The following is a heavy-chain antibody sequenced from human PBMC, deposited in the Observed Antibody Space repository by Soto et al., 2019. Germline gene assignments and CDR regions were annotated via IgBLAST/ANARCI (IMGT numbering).Heavy chain of an antibody. V-gene: IGHV4-4*09. CDR2: IYRSGST. CDR1: GDSVRNQY. J-gene: IGHJ6*03. CDR3: ARTLDYGHMDV. Sequence: SDTLSLTCTVSGDSVRNQYWSWIRRPPGRGLEWIGYIYRSGSTKYNPSLKSRLTISVDTSKNQFSLKLSSVTAADTAVYYCARTLDYGHMDVWGKGTTVPVSS. D-gene: IGHD3-16*01.